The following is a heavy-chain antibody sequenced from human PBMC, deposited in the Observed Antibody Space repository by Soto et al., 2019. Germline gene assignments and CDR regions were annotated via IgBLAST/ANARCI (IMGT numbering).Heavy chain of an antibody. J-gene: IGHJ6*02. CDR3: AYSRCGGDCLRSYSSHYYYGMDV. CDR1: GFSLNTGGLG. V-gene: IGHV2-5*02. Sequence: QITLKESGPTLVKPTQTLTLTCTFSGFSLNTGGLGVGWIRQPPGKALEWLALIYLDGDKRYSPSLKSRLRITKDTSNNQVVLTMTNMDPVDTATYYCAYSRCGGDCLRSYSSHYYYGMDVWGQGTTVTVSS. CDR2: IYLDGDK. D-gene: IGHD2-21*02.